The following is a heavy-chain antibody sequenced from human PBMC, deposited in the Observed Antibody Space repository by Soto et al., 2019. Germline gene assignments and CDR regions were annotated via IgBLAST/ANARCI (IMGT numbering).Heavy chain of an antibody. CDR1: GGTFSSYA. D-gene: IGHD5-12*01. V-gene: IGHV1-69*13. J-gene: IGHJ6*02. CDR3: ARNEPGDSGYNNRGGYYYGMDV. Sequence: ASVKVSCKASGGTFSSYAISWVRQAPGQGLEWMGGIIPIFGTANYAQKFQGRVTITAEESTSTAYMELSSLRSEDTAVYYCARNEPGDSGYNNRGGYYYGMDVWGQGTTVTVSS. CDR2: IIPIFGTA.